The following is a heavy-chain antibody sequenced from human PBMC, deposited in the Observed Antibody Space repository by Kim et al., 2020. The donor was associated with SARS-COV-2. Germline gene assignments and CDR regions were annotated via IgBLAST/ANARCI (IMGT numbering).Heavy chain of an antibody. Sequence: TYYNPALKSRVTISVDTSKNQFSLKLSSVTAADTAVYYCARHGADYDLDIWGQGTMVTVSS. CDR3: ARHGADYDLDI. V-gene: IGHV4-39*01. D-gene: IGHD3-22*01. CDR2: T. J-gene: IGHJ3*02.